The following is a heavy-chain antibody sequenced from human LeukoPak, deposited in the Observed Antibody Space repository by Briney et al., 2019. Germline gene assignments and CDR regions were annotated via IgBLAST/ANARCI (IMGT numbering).Heavy chain of an antibody. D-gene: IGHD1-14*01. Sequence: WGSLRRSCAASGFPFSSYAMSWVRQAPGKGLEWVSTISNSDDSTYYADSVKGRFTISRDNSENTLCLRMNSLRAEDTAVYYCAKATGYLLWGQGTLVIVSS. CDR3: AKATGYLL. CDR2: ISNSDDST. V-gene: IGHV3-23*01. CDR1: GFPFSSYA. J-gene: IGHJ4*02.